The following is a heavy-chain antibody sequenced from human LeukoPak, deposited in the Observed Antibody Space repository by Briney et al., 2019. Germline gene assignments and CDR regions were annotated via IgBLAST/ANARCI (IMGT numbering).Heavy chain of an antibody. Sequence: GGSLRLSCAASGFIFSSYAMSWVRQAPGKGLEWVAFLRRDGSDKYYADSVEGRFTISRDNSKNTVYLQMNSLRPEDTAVYYCAKDHSQNFDYWGQGTLVTVSS. J-gene: IGHJ4*02. V-gene: IGHV3-30*02. CDR1: GFIFSSYA. CDR3: AKDHSQNFDY. CDR2: LRRDGSDK. D-gene: IGHD5-18*01.